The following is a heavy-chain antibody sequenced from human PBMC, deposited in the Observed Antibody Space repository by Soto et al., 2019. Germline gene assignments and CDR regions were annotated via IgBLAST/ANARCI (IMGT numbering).Heavy chain of an antibody. V-gene: IGHV4-39*01. CDR1: GGSISSSSYY. J-gene: IGHJ4*02. Sequence: SETLSLTCTVSGGSISSSSYYWGWIRQPPGKGLEWIGSIYYSWSTYYNPSLKSRVTISVDTSKNQFSPKLSSVTAADTAVYYCARVGYYDYVWGSYRYKYYFDYWGQGTLVTVSS. D-gene: IGHD3-16*02. CDR3: ARVGYYDYVWGSYRYKYYFDY. CDR2: IYYSWST.